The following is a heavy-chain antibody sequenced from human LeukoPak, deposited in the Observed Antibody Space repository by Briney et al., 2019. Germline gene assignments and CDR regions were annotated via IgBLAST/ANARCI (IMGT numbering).Heavy chain of an antibody. CDR2: FDPEDGET. CDR3: ATQAGRYCSGGSCSKLNYYYYYGMDV. V-gene: IGHV1-24*01. CDR1: GYTLTELS. D-gene: IGHD2-15*01. Sequence: ASVKVSCKVSGYTLTELSMHWVRQAPGKGLEWMGGFDPEDGETIYAQKFQGRVTMTEDTSTDTAYMELSSLRSEDTAVYYCATQAGRYCSGGSCSKLNYYYYYGMDVWAKGPRSPSPQ. J-gene: IGHJ6*04.